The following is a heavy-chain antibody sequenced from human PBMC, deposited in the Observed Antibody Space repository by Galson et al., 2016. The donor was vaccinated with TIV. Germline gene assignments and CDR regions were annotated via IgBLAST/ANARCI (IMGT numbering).Heavy chain of an antibody. V-gene: IGHV5-51*01. Sequence: QSGAEVKKPGESLKISCRGSGYPFSGYYIGWVRQVPGKGLEWMGIIYPGNYHTVYSPSFEGQVTISADRSTTTAYLQWNSLKASDTAMYYCARHDSSAFINRYFNLGGRGTLVTVSS. CDR1: GYPFSGYY. D-gene: IGHD3-22*01. J-gene: IGHJ2*01. CDR3: ARHDSSAFINRYFNL. CDR2: IYPGNYHT.